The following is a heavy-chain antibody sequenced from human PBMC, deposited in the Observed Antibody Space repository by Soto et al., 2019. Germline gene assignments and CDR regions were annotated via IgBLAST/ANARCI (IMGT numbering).Heavy chain of an antibody. CDR3: ARPADVGYDSPVDV. Sequence: QLQLQESGPGLVKPSETLSLTCTVSGGSISSSSYYWGWIRQPPGKGLEWIGSIYYSGSTYYNPSLKSRVTISVDTSKNQFSLKLSSVTAADTAVYYCARPADVGYDSPVDVWGQGTTVTVSS. V-gene: IGHV4-39*01. CDR2: IYYSGST. D-gene: IGHD3-22*01. CDR1: GGSISSSSYY. J-gene: IGHJ6*02.